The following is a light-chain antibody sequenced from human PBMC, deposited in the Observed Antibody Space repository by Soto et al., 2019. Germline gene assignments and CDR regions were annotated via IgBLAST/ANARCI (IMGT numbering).Light chain of an antibody. CDR1: QSVSGY. Sequence: EIVLTQSPATLSLSPGNRATLSCRASQSVSGYLAWYQQKPGQAPRLLIYDASNRATGIPARFSCSGSGTDFTLTITIREPADSAVYYCQQRSNWPSTFGGGTKVEI. CDR3: QQRSNWPST. V-gene: IGKV3-11*01. J-gene: IGKJ4*01. CDR2: DAS.